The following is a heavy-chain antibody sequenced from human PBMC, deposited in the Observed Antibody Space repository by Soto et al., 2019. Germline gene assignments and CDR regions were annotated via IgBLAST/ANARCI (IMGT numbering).Heavy chain of an antibody. V-gene: IGHV4-31*03. Sequence: LQLQESGPGLVKPSQTLSLTCTVSGGLISSGGYYWSWIRQHPERGLEWIGYIYFTGGTYYNPSLKSRVTISLDTSKNQFSLRFNSVTAADTAVYYCTCPNNGGNSDYWGQGTLVTVSS. J-gene: IGHJ4*02. D-gene: IGHD4-4*01. CDR1: GGLISSGGYY. CDR3: TCPNNGGNSDY. CDR2: IYFTGGT.